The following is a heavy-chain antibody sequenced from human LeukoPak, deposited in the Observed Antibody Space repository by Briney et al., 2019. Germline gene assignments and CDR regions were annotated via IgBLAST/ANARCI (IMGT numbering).Heavy chain of an antibody. J-gene: IGHJ4*02. CDR3: AKERTSGYYFFDY. CDR2: ISGSGGSI. CDR1: GFIFSNAW. Sequence: GGSLRLSCAASGFIFSNAWMSWVRQAPGKGLEWVSTISGSGGSIYYADSVKGRFTISRDSSKNTLYLQMNSLRAEDTAVYYCAKERTSGYYFFDYWGQGTLVTVSS. V-gene: IGHV3-23*01. D-gene: IGHD3-3*01.